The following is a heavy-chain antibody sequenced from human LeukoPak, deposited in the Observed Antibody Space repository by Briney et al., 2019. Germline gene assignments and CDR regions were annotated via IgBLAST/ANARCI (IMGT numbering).Heavy chain of an antibody. J-gene: IGHJ5*02. Sequence: SSETLSLTCAVHGGSFSGYYWSWIRQPPGKGLEWIGEINHSGSTNYNPSLKSRVTISVDTSKNQFSLKLSSVTAADTAVYYCARGVPLAGWFDPWGQGTLVTVSS. V-gene: IGHV4-34*01. CDR2: INHSGST. CDR1: GGSFSGYY. D-gene: IGHD1-1*01. CDR3: ARGVPLAGWFDP.